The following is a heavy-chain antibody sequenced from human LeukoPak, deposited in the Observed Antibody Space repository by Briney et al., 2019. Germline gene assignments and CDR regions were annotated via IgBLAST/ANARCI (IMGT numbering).Heavy chain of an antibody. CDR2: INWNGGST. V-gene: IGHV3-20*04. J-gene: IGHJ6*03. CDR3: ARAGNSIYYYFYMDV. D-gene: IGHD5-24*01. CDR1: GFTFDDYG. Sequence: GGSLRLSCAASGFTFDDYGMNWVRQVPGKALEWVSGINWNGGSTAYADSVKGRFTISGDNAKKTVYLQLNSLRAEDTALYYCARAGNSIYYYFYMDVWGKGTTVTVSS.